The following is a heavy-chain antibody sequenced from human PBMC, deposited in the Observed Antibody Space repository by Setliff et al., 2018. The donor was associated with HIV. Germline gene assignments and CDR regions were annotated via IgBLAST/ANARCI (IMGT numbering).Heavy chain of an antibody. Sequence: PGGSLRLSCAASGFTFSDYYMSWIRQAPGKGLAWVSYISSSGGTIYYADSVKGRFTISRDNAKNSLYLQMNSLRAEDTAVYYCAREAVLFGGSYRFDYWGQGTLVTVSS. CDR3: AREAVLFGGSYRFDY. D-gene: IGHD1-26*01. CDR1: GFTFSDYY. J-gene: IGHJ4*02. V-gene: IGHV3-11*04. CDR2: ISSSGGTI.